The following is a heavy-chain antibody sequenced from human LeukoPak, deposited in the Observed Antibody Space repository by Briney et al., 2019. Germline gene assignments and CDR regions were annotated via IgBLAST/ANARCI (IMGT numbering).Heavy chain of an antibody. CDR3: ANEDDFDY. CDR1: GFTFSSYS. CDR2: ISSSSSYI. Sequence: PGGSLRLSCAASGFTFSSYSMNWVRQAPGKGLEWVSSISSSSSYIYYADSVKGRFTVSRDNSKNTLYLQMNSLRAEDTAVYYCANEDDFDYWGQGTLVTVSS. J-gene: IGHJ4*02. V-gene: IGHV3-21*04.